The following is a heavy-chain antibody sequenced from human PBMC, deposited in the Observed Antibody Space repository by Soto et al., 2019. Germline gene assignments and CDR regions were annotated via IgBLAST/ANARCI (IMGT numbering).Heavy chain of an antibody. CDR3: AKDGIIGEGWLPSHDFDY. D-gene: IGHD5-12*01. CDR2: ISGNGDST. CDR1: GFTFDNYA. V-gene: IGHV3-43*02. Sequence: GGSLRLSCAASGFTFDNYAMHWVRQAPGKGLEWVSLISGNGDSTYYADSAKGRVTITRDNSKNSLYLQMNSLRTEETALYYCAKDGIIGEGWLPSHDFDYWGQGTLVTVSS. J-gene: IGHJ4*02.